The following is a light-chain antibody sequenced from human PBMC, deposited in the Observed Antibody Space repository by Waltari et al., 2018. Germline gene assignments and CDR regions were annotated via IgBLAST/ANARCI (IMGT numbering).Light chain of an antibody. Sequence: DIQMTQSPSTLSASVGDRVTITCRASQSISSWLAWYQQKPGKAPKRLIYKASSLESGVPSRFSGSGSGTEFTLTISSLQPDDFATYYCQQYNSYSPRTFGQGTKLEIK. V-gene: IGKV1-5*03. CDR3: QQYNSYSPRT. CDR1: QSISSW. CDR2: KAS. J-gene: IGKJ2*01.